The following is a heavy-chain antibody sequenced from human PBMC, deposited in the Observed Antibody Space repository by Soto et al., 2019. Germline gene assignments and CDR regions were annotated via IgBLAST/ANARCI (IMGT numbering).Heavy chain of an antibody. Sequence: SETLSLTCTVSGGSISSGDYYLRRIRQPPGKGLEWIGYIYYSGSTNYNPSLKSRVTISVDTSKNQFSLKLSSVTAADTAVYYCARWASSPWGYYYYGMDVWGQGTTVTVSS. D-gene: IGHD6-6*01. V-gene: IGHV4-61*08. CDR3: ARWASSPWGYYYYGMDV. J-gene: IGHJ6*02. CDR2: IYYSGST. CDR1: GGSISSGDYY.